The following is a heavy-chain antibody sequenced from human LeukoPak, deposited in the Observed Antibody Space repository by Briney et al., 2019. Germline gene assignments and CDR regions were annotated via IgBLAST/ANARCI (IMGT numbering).Heavy chain of an antibody. CDR1: GGSFSAYY. D-gene: IGHD2-2*02. CDR2: INHSGST. Sequence: SETLSLNCAVYGGSFSAYYWSWVRQPPGKGLEWIGEINHSGSTNYNPSLKSRVTMSVDTSKNQFSLKLSSVTAADTAVYYCATHYRYCSGTSCYNYWGQGTLVTVSS. CDR3: ATHYRYCSGTSCYNY. V-gene: IGHV4-34*01. J-gene: IGHJ4*02.